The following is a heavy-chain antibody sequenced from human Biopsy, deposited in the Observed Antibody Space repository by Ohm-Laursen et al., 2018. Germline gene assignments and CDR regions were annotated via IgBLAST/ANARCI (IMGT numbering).Heavy chain of an antibody. CDR2: INPLSGTT. V-gene: IGHV1-2*02. J-gene: IGHJ1*01. D-gene: IGHD2-15*01. CDR3: AKGQDLRGGAEYFQH. CDR1: GYTFTGQY. Sequence: SVKVSCKASGYTFTGQYLHWVRQVPGQGLESMGWINPLSGTTKFAQVFQGRVTMTRDTSITTAYMELRRLSSDDTAVYYFAKGQDLRGGAEYFQHWGQGALVTVSS.